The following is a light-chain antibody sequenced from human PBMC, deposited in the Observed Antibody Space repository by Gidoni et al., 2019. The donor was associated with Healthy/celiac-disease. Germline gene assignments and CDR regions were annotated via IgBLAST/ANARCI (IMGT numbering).Light chain of an antibody. Sequence: DIQMTKSPSSRSASVGDRVTVTCQASQDISNYLNWYQQKPGKAPKLLIYDASNLETGVPSRFSGSGSGTDFPFTISSLQPEDIATYYCQQYDNLPYTFGQGTKLEIK. CDR2: DAS. CDR1: QDISNY. CDR3: QQYDNLPYT. V-gene: IGKV1-33*01. J-gene: IGKJ2*01.